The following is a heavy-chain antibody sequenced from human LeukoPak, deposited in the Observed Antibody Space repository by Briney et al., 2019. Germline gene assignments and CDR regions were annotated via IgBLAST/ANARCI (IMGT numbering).Heavy chain of an antibody. CDR2: IYPGDSDT. Sequence: GESLKISCKGSGYSFTTYWIGWVRQMPGKGLEWMGIIYPGDSDTRYSPSFQGQVTISADKSLSTAYLQWSSLKASDTDVYYCARRGYCSGGSCYSAPFDYWGQGTLVTVSS. CDR1: GYSFTTYW. J-gene: IGHJ4*02. V-gene: IGHV5-51*01. CDR3: ARRGYCSGGSCYSAPFDY. D-gene: IGHD2-15*01.